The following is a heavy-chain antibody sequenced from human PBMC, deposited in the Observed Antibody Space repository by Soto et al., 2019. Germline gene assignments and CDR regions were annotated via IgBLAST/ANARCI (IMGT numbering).Heavy chain of an antibody. V-gene: IGHV1-69*13. CDR1: GGSFSRSA. Sequence: SVKVSCKASGGSFSRSAINWVRQAPGHGLEWMGGIIPIFTTANYAQKFQGRVNITADESTSTVYMYLSSLRSDDTALYYCARNYLDTAVLYFDYWGQGTQVTVSS. CDR3: ARNYLDTAVLYFDY. J-gene: IGHJ4*02. D-gene: IGHD5-18*01. CDR2: IIPIFTTA.